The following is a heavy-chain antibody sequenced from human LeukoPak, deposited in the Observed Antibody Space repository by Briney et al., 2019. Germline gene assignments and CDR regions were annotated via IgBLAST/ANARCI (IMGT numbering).Heavy chain of an antibody. V-gene: IGHV3-30*04. J-gene: IGHJ6*03. Sequence: PGGSLRLSCAASGFTFSSYAMHWVRQAPGKGLEWVAVISYDGSNKYYADSVKGRFTISRDNSKNTLYLQMNSLRAEDTAVYYCARTPRKARGYYYYYMDVWGKGTTVTVSS. CDR3: ARTPRKARGYYYYYMDV. CDR2: ISYDGSNK. CDR1: GFTFSSYA. D-gene: IGHD3-10*01.